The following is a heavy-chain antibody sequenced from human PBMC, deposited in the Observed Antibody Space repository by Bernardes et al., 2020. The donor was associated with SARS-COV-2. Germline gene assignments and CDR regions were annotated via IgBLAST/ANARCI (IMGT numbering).Heavy chain of an antibody. CDR2: IKGDGSQI. Sequence: GGSLRLSCAASGFTFSSYWMSWVRQAPGKGLEWVANIKGDGSQISYVDSVRGRFTISRDNARNLLYLQMSSLRAEDTAVYYCAGIDEVTGRDYWGQATLVTVSS. D-gene: IGHD6-19*01. CDR3: AGIDEVTGRDY. V-gene: IGHV3-7*01. CDR1: GFTFSSYW. J-gene: IGHJ4*02.